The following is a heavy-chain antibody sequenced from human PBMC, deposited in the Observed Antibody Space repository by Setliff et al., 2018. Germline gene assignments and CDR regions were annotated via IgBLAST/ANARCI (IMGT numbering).Heavy chain of an antibody. Sequence: GGSLRLSCAASGFSFRTFSMHWVRQAPGKGLEWVSSISPDSIHIYYADSVKGRFAISRDNARDSLYQHMNSLGAEDTAVYCARSPANGGRDAFDIWGQGTMVTVSS. CDR3: ARSPANGGRDAFDI. D-gene: IGHD6-25*01. CDR2: ISPDSIHI. V-gene: IGHV3-21*01. J-gene: IGHJ3*02. CDR1: GFSFRTFS.